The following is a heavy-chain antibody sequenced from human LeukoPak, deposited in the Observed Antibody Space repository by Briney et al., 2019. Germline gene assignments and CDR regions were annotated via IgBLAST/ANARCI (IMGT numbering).Heavy chain of an antibody. CDR1: GFTFSSYS. CDR3: AKDFWSGYYSGYFDY. CDR2: ISSSSSYI. Sequence: GGSLRLSCAASGFTFSSYSMNWVRQAPGKGLEWVSSISSSSSYIYYADSVKGRFTISRDSSKNTLYLQMNSLRAEDTAVYYCAKDFWSGYYSGYFDYWGQGTLVTVSS. V-gene: IGHV3-21*04. D-gene: IGHD3-3*01. J-gene: IGHJ4*02.